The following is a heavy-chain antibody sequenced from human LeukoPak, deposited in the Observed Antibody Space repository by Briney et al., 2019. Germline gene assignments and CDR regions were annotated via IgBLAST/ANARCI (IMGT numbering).Heavy chain of an antibody. V-gene: IGHV4-59*01. J-gene: IGHJ5*02. CDR1: GGSITNYY. Sequence: SETLSLTCTVSGGSITNYYWSWIRQPPGKGLEWIGYVYHTGSINYNPSLKGRITMSVDTSKNQFSLNLSSVTAADTAVYYCARDRLAAALFDPWGQGTLVTVSS. D-gene: IGHD6-13*01. CDR3: ARDRLAAALFDP. CDR2: VYHTGSI.